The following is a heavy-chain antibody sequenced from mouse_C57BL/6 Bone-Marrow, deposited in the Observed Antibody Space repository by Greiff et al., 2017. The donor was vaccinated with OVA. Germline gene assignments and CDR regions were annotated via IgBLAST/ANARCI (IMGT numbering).Heavy chain of an antibody. CDR2: IWSGGST. D-gene: IGHD2-2*01. CDR1: GFSLTSYG. V-gene: IGHV2-2*01. J-gene: IGHJ4*01. Sequence: VQLQQSGPGLVQPSQSLSITCTVSGFSLTSYGVHWVRQSPGKGLEWLGVIWSGGSTDYNAAFISRLSISKDNSKSQVFFKMNSLQADDTAIYYCASYGYDEGYYYAMDYWGQGTSVTVSS. CDR3: ASYGYDEGYYYAMDY.